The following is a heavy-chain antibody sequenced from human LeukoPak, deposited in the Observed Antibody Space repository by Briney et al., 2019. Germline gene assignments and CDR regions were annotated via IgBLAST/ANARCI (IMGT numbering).Heavy chain of an antibody. CDR1: GGSISSYY. Sequence: PSETLSLTCTVSGGSISSYYWSWIRQPPGKGLEWIGYIYTSGSTNYNPSLKSRVTMSVDTSKNQFSLKLSSVTAADTAVYYCARGGGYGSGTIVDYWGQGTLVTVSS. V-gene: IGHV4-4*08. J-gene: IGHJ4*02. D-gene: IGHD3-10*01. CDR2: IYTSGST. CDR3: ARGGGYGSGTIVDY.